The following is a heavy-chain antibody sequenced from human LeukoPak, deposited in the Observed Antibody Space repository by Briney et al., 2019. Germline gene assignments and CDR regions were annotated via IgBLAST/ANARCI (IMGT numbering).Heavy chain of an antibody. J-gene: IGHJ4*02. CDR2: IIPILGIA. D-gene: IGHD3-16*01. CDR1: GGTFSSYA. CDR3: ASGTNYVWALYDY. Sequence: SVKVSCKASGGTFSSYAISWVRQAPGQGLEWMGRIIPILGIANYAQKFQGRVTITADKSTSTAYMELSSLRSEDTAVYYCASGTNYVWALYDYWGQGTLVTVSS. V-gene: IGHV1-69*04.